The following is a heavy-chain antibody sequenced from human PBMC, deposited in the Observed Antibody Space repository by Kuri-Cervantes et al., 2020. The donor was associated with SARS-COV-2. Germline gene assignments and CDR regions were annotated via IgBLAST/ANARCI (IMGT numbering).Heavy chain of an antibody. CDR3: ARDLSYYDSSGYYLDAFDI. D-gene: IGHD3-22*01. CDR2: IIPILGIA. J-gene: IGHJ3*02. CDR1: GYTFTSYY. V-gene: IGHV1-69*10. Sequence: SVKVSCKASGYTFTSYYMHWVRQAPGQGLEWMGGIIPILGIANYAQKFQGRVTITADKSTSTAYMELSSLRSEDTAVYYCARDLSYYDSSGYYLDAFDIWGQGTMVTVSS.